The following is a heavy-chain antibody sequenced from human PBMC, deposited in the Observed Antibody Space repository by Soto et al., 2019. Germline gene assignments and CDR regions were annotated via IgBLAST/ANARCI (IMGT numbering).Heavy chain of an antibody. V-gene: IGHV3-66*01. CDR3: ARGYDILTGPLDY. CDR1: GFTVSSNY. D-gene: IGHD3-9*01. J-gene: IGHJ4*02. CDR2: IYSGGST. Sequence: GGSLRLSCAASGFTVSSNYMSWVRQAPGKGLEWVSVIYSGGSTYYADSVKGRFTISRDNSKNTLYLQMNSLRAEDTAVYYCARGYDILTGPLDYWGPGTLVTVSS.